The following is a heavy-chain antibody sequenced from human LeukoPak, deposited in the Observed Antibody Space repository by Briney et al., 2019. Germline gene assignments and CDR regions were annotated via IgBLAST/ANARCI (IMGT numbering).Heavy chain of an antibody. J-gene: IGHJ4*02. CDR2: INNDGSST. Sequence: PGGSLRLSCAASGLTFNRYWMHWVRQAPGKGLVWVSRINNDGSSTTYADSVRGRFTISRDNSKNTLYLQINSLRAEDTAVYYCARARNDYDTSSFSALDYWGQGTLVAVSS. D-gene: IGHD3-22*01. V-gene: IGHV3-74*01. CDR1: GLTFNRYW. CDR3: ARARNDYDTSSFSALDY.